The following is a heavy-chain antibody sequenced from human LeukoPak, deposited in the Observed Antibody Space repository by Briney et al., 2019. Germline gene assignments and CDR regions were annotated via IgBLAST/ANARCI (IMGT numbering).Heavy chain of an antibody. D-gene: IGHD6-13*01. CDR1: GLTFSNYG. V-gene: IGHV3-30*02. J-gene: IGHJ6*02. CDR3: ARGQAAAPFYGMDV. CDR2: IRYDGSNK. Sequence: PGKSLRLSCAASGLTFSNYGMHWLRQAPGKGLEWVAFIRYDGSNKYHADSVKGRFTISRDNSKNTLYLQMNSLRAEDTAVYYCARGQAAAPFYGMDVWGQGTTVTVSS.